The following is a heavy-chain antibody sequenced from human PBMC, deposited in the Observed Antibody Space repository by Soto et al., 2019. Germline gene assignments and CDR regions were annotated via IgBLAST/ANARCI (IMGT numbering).Heavy chain of an antibody. V-gene: IGHV1-46*01. J-gene: IGHJ5*02. CDR1: GYTFTSYY. CDR2: INPSGGST. CDR3: ARGPGYSYGYGWFDP. D-gene: IGHD5-18*01. Sequence: QVQLVQSGAEVQKPGASVKVSCKASGYTFTSYYMHWVRQAPGQGLEWMGIINPSGGSTSYAQKFQGRVSMTRDTSTSTVYMELSSLRSEATAVYYCARGPGYSYGYGWFDPWGQGTLVTVSS.